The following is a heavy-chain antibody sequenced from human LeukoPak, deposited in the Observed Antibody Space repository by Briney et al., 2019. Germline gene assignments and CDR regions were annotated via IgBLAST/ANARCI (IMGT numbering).Heavy chain of an antibody. V-gene: IGHV3-23*01. J-gene: IGHJ4*02. CDR1: GLTLSSYA. D-gene: IGHD3-22*01. CDR2: TRGSGRGT. Sequence: GGSLSLSCAASGLTLSSYAMSWVRQAAGRGRGWVSATRGSGRGTCHSDSVKGRFTISRDNSKNTLYLQMNSLRAEDTAVYYCAKDPTYYYDSSGYYFDYWGQGTLVTVSS. CDR3: AKDPTYYYDSSGYYFDY.